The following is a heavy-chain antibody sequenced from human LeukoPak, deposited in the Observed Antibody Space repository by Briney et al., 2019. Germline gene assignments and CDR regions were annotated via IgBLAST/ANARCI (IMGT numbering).Heavy chain of an antibody. V-gene: IGHV1-24*01. CDR2: FDPEDGET. J-gene: IGHJ1*01. D-gene: IGHD3-22*01. Sequence: GSVKVSCKVSGYTLTELSMHWVRQAPGKGLEWMGGFDPEDGETIYAQKFQGRVTMTEDTSTDTAYMELSSLRSEDTAVYYCATHYDSSGYPPQHWGQGTLVTVSS. CDR3: ATHYDSSGYPPQH. CDR1: GYTLTELS.